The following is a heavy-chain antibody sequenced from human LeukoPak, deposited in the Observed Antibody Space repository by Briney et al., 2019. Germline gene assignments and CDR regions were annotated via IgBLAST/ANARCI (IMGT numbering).Heavy chain of an antibody. D-gene: IGHD3-3*01. CDR2: ISSSSSTI. V-gene: IGHV3-48*01. CDR3: ARDSSDGSYYDFWSGYYLGDY. Sequence: GGSLRLSCAASGFTFSSYSMTWVRQAPGKGLEWVSYISSSSSTIYYADSVKGRFTISRDNAKNSLYLQMNSLRAEDTAVYYCARDSSDGSYYDFWSGYYLGDYWGQGTLVTVSS. CDR1: GFTFSSYS. J-gene: IGHJ4*02.